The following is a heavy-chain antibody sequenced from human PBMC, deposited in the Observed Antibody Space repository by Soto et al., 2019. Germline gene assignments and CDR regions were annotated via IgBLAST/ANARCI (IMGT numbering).Heavy chain of an antibody. CDR3: ARGSRGLVAATPYFDY. CDR2: IYCSGST. J-gene: IGHJ4*02. D-gene: IGHD2-15*01. CDR1: GGSISSGGYY. Sequence: QVQLQESGPGLLKPSQTLSLTCTVSGGSISSGGYYWSWIRQHPGKGLEGIGYIYCSGSTYYNPSHRSRVTISVDTSKNQSSLKLSSVTAADKAVYYCARGSRGLVAATPYFDYWGQGTLVTVSS. V-gene: IGHV4-31*03.